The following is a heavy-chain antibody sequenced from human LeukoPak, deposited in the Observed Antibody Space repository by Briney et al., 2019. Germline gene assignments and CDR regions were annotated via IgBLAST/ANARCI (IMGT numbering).Heavy chain of an antibody. CDR1: GFTSSDYT. Sequence: GGSLRLSCAASGFTSSDYTMNWVRQSPGKGLEWVSGISVSDDSTYYADSVKGRFAISRDKSNNMLHVHMNSLRAEDTAIYYCARDRYCVSTNCPYDCWGQGTPVTVSS. V-gene: IGHV3-23*01. D-gene: IGHD2-2*01. CDR2: ISVSDDST. CDR3: ARDRYCVSTNCPYDC. J-gene: IGHJ4*02.